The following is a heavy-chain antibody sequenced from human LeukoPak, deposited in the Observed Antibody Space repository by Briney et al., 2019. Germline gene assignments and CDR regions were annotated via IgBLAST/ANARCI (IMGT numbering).Heavy chain of an antibody. V-gene: IGHV4-4*07. CDR3: ARDNGGDYWYSDI. CDR1: GASISTYY. J-gene: IGHJ2*01. D-gene: IGHD2-21*01. CDR2: MYNTGST. Sequence: PSETLSLTCTVSGASISTYYWSWIRQPAGKGLEWIGRMYNTGSTNYNPSLKSRVTMSVDTSKNQLSLRLSSVTAADTAAYYCARDNGGDYWYSDIWGRGTLVTVSS.